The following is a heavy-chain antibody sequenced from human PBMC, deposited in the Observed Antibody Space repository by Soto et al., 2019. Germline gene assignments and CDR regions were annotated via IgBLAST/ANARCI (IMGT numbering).Heavy chain of an antibody. J-gene: IGHJ4*02. CDR1: GFTFSSFT. CDR3: ARGYGALDY. Sequence: EVQLVESGGGLVKPGGSLRLSCAASGFTFSSFTMNWVRQAPGKGLEWVSSISSASNYIYYADSVKGRFTISRDNANNSLYLQMNSLRAEDTAVYYCARGYGALDYWGQGALATVSS. CDR2: ISSASNYI. D-gene: IGHD5-12*01. V-gene: IGHV3-21*01.